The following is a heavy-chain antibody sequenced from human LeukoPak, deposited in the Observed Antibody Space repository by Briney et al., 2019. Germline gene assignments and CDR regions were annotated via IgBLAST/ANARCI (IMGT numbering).Heavy chain of an antibody. Sequence: PSETLSLTCTVSGGSISSGDYYWSWIRQPPGKGLEWIGYIYYSGSTYYNPSLKSRVTISVDTSKNQFSLKLSSVTAADTAVYYCARHGYSSRLPFDYWGQGTLVTVSS. CDR1: GGSISSGDYY. CDR3: ARHGYSSRLPFDY. CDR2: IYYSGST. D-gene: IGHD6-13*01. J-gene: IGHJ4*02. V-gene: IGHV4-30-4*01.